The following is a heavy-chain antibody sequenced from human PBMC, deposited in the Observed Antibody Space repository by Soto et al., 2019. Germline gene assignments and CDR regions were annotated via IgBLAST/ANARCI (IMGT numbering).Heavy chain of an antibody. CDR3: ARGDIVVVPAAISLFDY. J-gene: IGHJ4*02. CDR1: GYTFTGYY. CDR2: INPNSGGT. D-gene: IGHD2-2*01. V-gene: IGHV1-2*04. Sequence: ASVKVSCKASGYTFTGYYMHWVRQAPGQGLEWMGWINPNSGGTNYAQKFQGWVTMTRDTSISTAYMELSRLRSDDTAVYYCARGDIVVVPAAISLFDYWGQGTLVTVSS.